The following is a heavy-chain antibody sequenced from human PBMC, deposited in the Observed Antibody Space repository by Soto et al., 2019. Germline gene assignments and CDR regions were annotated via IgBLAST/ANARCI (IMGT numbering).Heavy chain of an antibody. CDR2: ISYDGSHK. D-gene: IGHD1-26*01. V-gene: IGHV3-30*18. Sequence: QVQLVESGGGVVQPGRSLRLSCAASGFTFSTYGMHWVRQAPGKGLEWVAVISYDGSHKSYGDSVKGRFTISRDNSKNTLYLQMNSLRAEDTAMYYCAKETVWEILEGYFEYWGQGTLVTVSS. CDR1: GFTFSTYG. CDR3: AKETVWEILEGYFEY. J-gene: IGHJ4*02.